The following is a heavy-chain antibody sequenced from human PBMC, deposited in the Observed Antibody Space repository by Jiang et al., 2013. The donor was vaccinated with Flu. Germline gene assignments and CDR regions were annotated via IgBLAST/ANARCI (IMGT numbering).Heavy chain of an antibody. CDR1: GFSFEDYA. Sequence: VQLVESGGGLVQPGTSLRLSCEASGFSFEDYAMHWVRQVPGRGLEWVSGIAWNNGGIAYVDSVEGRFTISRDNARKSLHLDMNSLRPEDTAFYYCAKDTSAVPRGFESWGQGTLVTVSS. CDR2: IAWNNGGI. V-gene: IGHV3-9*01. J-gene: IGHJ4*02. CDR3: AKDTSAVPRGFES.